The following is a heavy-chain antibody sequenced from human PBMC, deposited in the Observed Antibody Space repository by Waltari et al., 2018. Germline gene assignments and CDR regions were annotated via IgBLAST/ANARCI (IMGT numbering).Heavy chain of an antibody. CDR3: TTLDAPWGG. V-gene: IGHV3-15*01. CDR2: ITSKSDGATT. Sequence: EVQVGESGGGSMKPGDSLRLSCVAHGFRFNPAWLTWVRQAPGKGLEWVGRITSKSDGATTDYAAPVKGRFSISREDSQNMVFLQMNSLRTEDTAVYFCTTLDAPWGGWGHGTLVTVSS. J-gene: IGHJ4*01. D-gene: IGHD7-27*01. CDR1: GFRFNPAW.